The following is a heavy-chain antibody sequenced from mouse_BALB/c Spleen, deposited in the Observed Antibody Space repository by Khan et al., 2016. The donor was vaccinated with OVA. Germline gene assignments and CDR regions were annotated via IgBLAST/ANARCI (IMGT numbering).Heavy chain of an antibody. CDR1: GYTFTSYW. V-gene: IGHV1-87*01. J-gene: IGHJ3*01. CDR2: IYPVDGDT. D-gene: IGHD1-1*02. Sequence: VQLQQSGAELARPGASVKLSCKASGYTFTSYWMQWVKQRPGQGLEWIGAIYPVDGDTRYTQKFKGTATLTADNSSSTAYMQLSSLASEDSAFYYCAREGYGPWFAYWGQGTLVTVSA. CDR3: AREGYGPWFAY.